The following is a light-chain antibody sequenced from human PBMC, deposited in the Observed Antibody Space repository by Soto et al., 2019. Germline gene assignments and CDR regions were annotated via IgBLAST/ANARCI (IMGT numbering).Light chain of an antibody. J-gene: IGKJ5*01. CDR1: QSISSY. CDR2: AAS. CDR3: QPSYSTPRT. Sequence: DIQMTQSPSSLSASVGDRVTITCRASQSISSYLNWYQQKPGKAPKLLIYAASSLQSGVPSRFSGSGSGTDFTLTSSSLHPELFATYYCQPSYSTPRTFGQGTRLEIK. V-gene: IGKV1-39*01.